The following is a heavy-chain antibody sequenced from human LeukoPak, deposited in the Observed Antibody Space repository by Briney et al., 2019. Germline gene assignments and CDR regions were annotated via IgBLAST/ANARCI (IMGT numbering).Heavy chain of an antibody. D-gene: IGHD2-2*02. CDR3: VTQYCSTITCYTDY. CDR2: ISASGDKI. V-gene: IGHV3-23*01. J-gene: IGHJ4*02. Sequence: GGSLRLSCAASGFGFSTYAMSWVRQAPGKGLEWVSGISASGDKIFYADSVKGRFTISRDNSKNILYLQMNALAAEDTARYYCVTQYCSTITCYTDYWGQGTMVPVSS. CDR1: GFGFSTYA.